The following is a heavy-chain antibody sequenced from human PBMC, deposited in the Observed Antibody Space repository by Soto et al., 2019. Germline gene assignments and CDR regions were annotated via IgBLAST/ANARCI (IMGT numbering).Heavy chain of an antibody. CDR2: IMPAFRTP. CDR3: ASDKDRPQLGGNYYYILDV. J-gene: IGHJ6*02. V-gene: IGHV1-69*12. Sequence: QVQLEQSGAEVKKPGSSVKVSCMTSGGTFSNSAIRWVRQAPGQGLEWMGEIMPAFRTPDYAQKFQGRVTITADESTSTAYMELSGLRSDDTAVYFCASDKDRPQLGGNYYYILDVWGQGTTVTVSS. D-gene: IGHD3-3*02. CDR1: GGTFSNSA.